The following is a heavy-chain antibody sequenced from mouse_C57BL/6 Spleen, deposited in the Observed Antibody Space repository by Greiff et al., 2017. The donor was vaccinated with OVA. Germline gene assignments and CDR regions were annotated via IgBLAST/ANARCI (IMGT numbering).Heavy chain of an antibody. Sequence: VQVVESGPELVKPGASVKISCKASGYAFSSSWMNWVKQRPGKGLEWIGRIYPGDGDTNYNGKFKGKATLTADKSSSTAYMQLSSLTSEDSAVYFCARSDYDGFAYWGQGTLVTVSA. D-gene: IGHD2-4*01. CDR2: IYPGDGDT. J-gene: IGHJ3*01. CDR1: GYAFSSSW. CDR3: ARSDYDGFAY. V-gene: IGHV1-82*01.